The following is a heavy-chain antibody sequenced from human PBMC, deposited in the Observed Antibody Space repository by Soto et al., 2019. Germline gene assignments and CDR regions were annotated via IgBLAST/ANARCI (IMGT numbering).Heavy chain of an antibody. CDR3: EKSTYDTSDYSFDY. CDR2: ISGSSDNT. Sequence: GGSLRLSCAASGFTFTSYAMNWVRQAPGKGLEWVSSISGSSDNTYYADSVKGRFTISRDNSKNTLYLQMSSLRAEDTAIYYCEKSTYDTSDYSFDYWGQGTLVTVSS. J-gene: IGHJ4*02. V-gene: IGHV3-23*01. CDR1: GFTFTSYA. D-gene: IGHD3-22*01.